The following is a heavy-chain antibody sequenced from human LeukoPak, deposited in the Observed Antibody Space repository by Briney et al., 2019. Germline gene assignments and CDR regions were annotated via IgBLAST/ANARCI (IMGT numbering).Heavy chain of an antibody. CDR2: IKQDGSEK. J-gene: IGHJ4*02. CDR3: ASTRSSGGLYYFDY. V-gene: IGHV3-7*01. D-gene: IGHD6-6*01. CDR1: GFTFSSYW. Sequence: GGSLRLSCAASGFTFSSYWMSWVRQAPGKGLEWVANIKQDGSEKYYVDSVKGRFTISRDNAKNSLYLQMNSLRAEDTAVYYCASTRSSGGLYYFDYWGQGTLVTVSS.